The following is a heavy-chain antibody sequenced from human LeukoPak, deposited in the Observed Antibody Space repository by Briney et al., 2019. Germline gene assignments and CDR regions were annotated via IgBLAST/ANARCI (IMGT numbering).Heavy chain of an antibody. D-gene: IGHD6-13*01. CDR1: GFTVSSNY. J-gene: IGHJ6*02. V-gene: IGHV3-7*01. Sequence: GGSLRLSCAASGFTVSSNYMSWVRQAPGKGLEWVANIKQDGSEKYYVDSVKGRFTISRDNAKNSLYLQMNSLRAEDTAVYYCATLSFSSSWYPRDYYYGMDVWGQGTTVTVSS. CDR3: ATLSFSSSWYPRDYYYGMDV. CDR2: IKQDGSEK.